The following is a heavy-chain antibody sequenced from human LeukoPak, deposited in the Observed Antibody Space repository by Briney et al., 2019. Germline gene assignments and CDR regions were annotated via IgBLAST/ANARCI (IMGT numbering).Heavy chain of an antibody. V-gene: IGHV1-46*01. CDR3: ARAENRYDILTGYLSFDY. CDR1: GYTFTSYY. Sequence: GSVKFSCKASGYTFTSYYMHWVRQAPGQGLEWMGIINPSGGSTSYAQKFQGRVTMTRDTSTSTVYMELSSLRSEDTAVYYCARAENRYDILTGYLSFDYWGQGTLVTVSS. D-gene: IGHD3-9*01. J-gene: IGHJ4*02. CDR2: INPSGGST.